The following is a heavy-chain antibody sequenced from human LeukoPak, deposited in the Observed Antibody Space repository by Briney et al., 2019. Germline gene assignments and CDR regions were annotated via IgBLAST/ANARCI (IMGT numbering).Heavy chain of an antibody. V-gene: IGHV3-48*02. Sequence: PGGSLRLSCAASGLLFNTYAMSWVRQAPGKGLEWVSYISSSSSTIYYADSVKGRFTISRDNAKNSLYLQMNSLRDEDTAVYYCARDGLHLGELSLRFWGQGTLVTVSS. J-gene: IGHJ4*02. CDR2: ISSSSSTI. CDR1: GLLFNTYA. CDR3: ARDGLHLGELSLRF. D-gene: IGHD3-16*02.